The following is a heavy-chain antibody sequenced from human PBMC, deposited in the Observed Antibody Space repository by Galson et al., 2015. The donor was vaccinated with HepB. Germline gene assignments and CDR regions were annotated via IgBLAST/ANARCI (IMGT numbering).Heavy chain of an antibody. CDR3: ARGDENSGDY. CDR2: TDQDESEK. CDR1: GFTFSRYW. V-gene: IGHV3-7*03. D-gene: IGHD6-25*01. Sequence: SLRLSCAASGFTFSRYWMSWVRQAPGKGLEWVANTDQDESEKYYVGSVKGRFTISRDNAKNSLYLQMDSLRAEDTATYYCARGDENSGDYWGQGTLVIVSS. J-gene: IGHJ4*02.